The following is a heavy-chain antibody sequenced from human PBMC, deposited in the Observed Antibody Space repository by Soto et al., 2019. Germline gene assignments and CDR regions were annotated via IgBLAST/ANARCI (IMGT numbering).Heavy chain of an antibody. Sequence: GASVKVSCKVSGGTFSSYAISWVRQAPGQGLEWMGGIIPIFGTANYAQKFQGRVTITADESTSTAYMELSSLRSEDTAVYYCAREDEVYGSAYGMDVWGQGTTVTVSS. J-gene: IGHJ6*02. V-gene: IGHV1-69*13. D-gene: IGHD3-10*01. CDR1: GGTFSSYA. CDR2: IIPIFGTA. CDR3: AREDEVYGSAYGMDV.